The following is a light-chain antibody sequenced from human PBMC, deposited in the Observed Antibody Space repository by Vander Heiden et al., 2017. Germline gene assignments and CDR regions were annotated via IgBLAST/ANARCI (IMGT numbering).Light chain of an antibody. CDR3: QHYDTSPPYT. CDR1: QIISNNY. Sequence: ETVLTLYPATLSLSPGDRATLSCGASQIISNNYLAWYQQQPGLAPRLLIYEAYSRAAGIPDRFSGSGSGTDFTLTINRLEPEDFGIYYCQHYDTSPPYTFGQGTKLEIK. V-gene: IGKV3D-20*01. CDR2: EAY. J-gene: IGKJ2*01.